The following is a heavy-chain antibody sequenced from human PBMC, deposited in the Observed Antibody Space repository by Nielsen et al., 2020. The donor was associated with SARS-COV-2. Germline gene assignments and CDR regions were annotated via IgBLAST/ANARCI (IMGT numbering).Heavy chain of an antibody. D-gene: IGHD3-16*01. Sequence: GGSLRLSCAASGFTFNSVGMHWVRQAPGKGLEWVAVVSTEGGTTYYADSVKGRFTIARDNSQNTLYLHMTSLRADDTAVYFCTRESLRSGMCRYSFDSWGQGTLLTVSS. CDR2: VSTEGGTT. V-gene: IGHV3-30*19. CDR1: GFTFNSVG. CDR3: TRESLRSGMCRYSFDS. J-gene: IGHJ4*02.